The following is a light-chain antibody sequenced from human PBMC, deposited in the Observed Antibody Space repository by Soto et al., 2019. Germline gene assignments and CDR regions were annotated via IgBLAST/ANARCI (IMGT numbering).Light chain of an antibody. CDR3: QQYNNWPGT. CDR1: QSISSW. V-gene: IGKV1-5*01. CDR2: HAS. Sequence: DIQMTQAPSTLPASVGASVTITCQASQSISSWLACYPQKPGTAPKLLIYHASTLESGVPARFSGSGSGTEFTLTISSLQSEDFAVYYCQQYNNWPGTFGQGTKV. J-gene: IGKJ1*01.